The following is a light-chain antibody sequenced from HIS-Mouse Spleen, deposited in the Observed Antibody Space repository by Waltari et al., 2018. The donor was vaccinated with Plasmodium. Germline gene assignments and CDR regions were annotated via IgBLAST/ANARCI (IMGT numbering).Light chain of an antibody. CDR3: QTWGTGIRV. V-gene: IGLV4-69*01. CDR2: LTSDGSH. CDR1: SAHSSSA. Sequence: QLVLTQSPSASASLGASVKLTCTLTSAHSSSAIAWHQPKPEKGPRSLMKLTSDGSHSKGDGIPDRFSGSSSGAERYLTISSHQSEDEADYYCQTWGTGIRVFGGGTKLTVL. J-gene: IGLJ3*02.